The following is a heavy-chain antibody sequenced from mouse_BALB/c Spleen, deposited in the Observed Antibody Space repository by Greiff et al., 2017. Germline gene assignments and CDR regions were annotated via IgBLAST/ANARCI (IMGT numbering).Heavy chain of an antibody. J-gene: IGHJ2*01. V-gene: IGHV2-9-2*01. CDR3: VRTTVVADYFDY. CDR1: GFSLTSYD. D-gene: IGHD1-1*01. Sequence: VQLVESGPGLVAPSQSLSITCTVSGFSLTSYDISWIRQPPGKGLEWLGVIWTGGGTNYNSAFMSRLSISKDNSKSQVFLKMNSLQTDDTAIYYCVRTTVVADYFDYWGQGTTLTVSS. CDR2: IWTGGGT.